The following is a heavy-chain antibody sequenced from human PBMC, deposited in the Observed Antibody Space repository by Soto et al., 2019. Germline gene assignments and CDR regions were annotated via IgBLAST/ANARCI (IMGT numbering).Heavy chain of an antibody. V-gene: IGHV3-73*02. J-gene: IGHJ4*02. CDR2: IRSKANSYAT. D-gene: IGHD3-9*01. CDR1: GFTFSGSA. Sequence: EVQLMESGGGLVQPGGSLKLSCAASGFTFSGSAMHWVRQASGKGLEWVGRIRSKANSYATAYAASVKGRFTISRDDSKNTADLQMNSLKTEDTAVYYCLSYYDILTGDRGDFDYWGQGTLVTVSS. CDR3: LSYYDILTGDRGDFDY.